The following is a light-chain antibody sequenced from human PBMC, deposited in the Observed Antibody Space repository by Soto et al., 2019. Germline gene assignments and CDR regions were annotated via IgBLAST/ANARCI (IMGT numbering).Light chain of an antibody. Sequence: DIQMTQSPSSLSASVGDRVTITCRASQGIRDDLVWYHQNPGKAPKRLIYEASTLQSGVPARFSGSGSGTECTLTISGLQPEDFATYYCLPNNTYPRTFGQGTKVEIK. CDR1: QGIRDD. J-gene: IGKJ1*01. V-gene: IGKV1-17*01. CDR3: LPNNTYPRT. CDR2: EAS.